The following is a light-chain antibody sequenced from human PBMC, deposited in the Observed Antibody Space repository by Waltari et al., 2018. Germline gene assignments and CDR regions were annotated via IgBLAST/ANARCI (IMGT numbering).Light chain of an antibody. CDR3: QSYDSSLSGPVV. J-gene: IGLJ2*01. V-gene: IGLV1-40*01. CDR1: RSHIGAGYD. Sequence: QSVLTQPPSVSGAPGQRVTISCTGSRSHIGAGYDVHWYKQLPGTAPKLLIYGNSNRPSGVPDRFSGSKSGTSASLAITGLQAEDEADYYCQSYDSSLSGPVVFGGGTKLTVL. CDR2: GNS.